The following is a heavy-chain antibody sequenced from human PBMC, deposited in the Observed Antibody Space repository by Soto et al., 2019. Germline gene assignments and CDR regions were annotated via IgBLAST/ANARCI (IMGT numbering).Heavy chain of an antibody. Sequence: SVKVSCKASGGTFSSYAISWVRQAPGQGLEWMGGIIPIFGTANYAQKFQGRVTITADESTSTAYMELSSLRSEDTAVYYCARDSAAAGREGYYYYGMDVWGQGTTVTV. CDR3: ARDSAAAGREGYYYYGMDV. CDR2: IIPIFGTA. CDR1: GGTFSSYA. J-gene: IGHJ6*02. D-gene: IGHD6-13*01. V-gene: IGHV1-69*13.